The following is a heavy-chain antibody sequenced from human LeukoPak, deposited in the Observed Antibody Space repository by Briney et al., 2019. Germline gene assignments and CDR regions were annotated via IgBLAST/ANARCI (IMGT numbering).Heavy chain of an antibody. J-gene: IGHJ4*02. D-gene: IGHD3-22*01. CDR3: ARDYAYDSSVHFDY. V-gene: IGHV1-2*02. CDR2: INPNNGGT. CDR1: GYTFTGYY. Sequence: GASVKVSCMTSGYTFTGYYIHWVRQAPGQGLEWMGWINPNNGGTKYAQNFQGRVTMTRDSSMSTAYMELSRLRSDDTAVYYCARDYAYDSSVHFDYWGQGTLVTVSS.